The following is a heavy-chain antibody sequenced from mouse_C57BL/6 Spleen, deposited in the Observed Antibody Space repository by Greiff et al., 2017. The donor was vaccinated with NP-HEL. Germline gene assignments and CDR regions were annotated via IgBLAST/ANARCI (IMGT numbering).Heavy chain of an antibody. CDR3: AGTAQALWFAY. J-gene: IGHJ3*01. CDR1: GYTFTSYW. V-gene: IGHV1-69*01. D-gene: IGHD3-2*02. Sequence: QVQLKEPGAELVMPGASVKLSCKASGYTFTSYWMHWVKQRPGQGLEWIGEIDPSDSYTNYNQKFKGKSTLTVDKSTSTAYMQLSSLTSEDSAVYYCAGTAQALWFAYWGQGTLVTVSA. CDR2: IDPSDSYT.